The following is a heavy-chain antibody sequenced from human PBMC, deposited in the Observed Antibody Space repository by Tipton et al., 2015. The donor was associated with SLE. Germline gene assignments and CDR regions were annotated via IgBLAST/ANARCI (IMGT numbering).Heavy chain of an antibody. D-gene: IGHD2-15*01. Sequence: TLSLICAVYGGSFSGYYWSWIRQPPGKGLEWIGEINHSGSTHYNPSLKSRVIISVDTSKNQLSLKLNSVTAADTTMYYCARNRGSGQQASFEIWGQGTMVTVSS. J-gene: IGHJ3*02. CDR2: INHSGST. CDR1: GGSFSGYY. CDR3: ARNRGSGQQASFEI. V-gene: IGHV4-34*01.